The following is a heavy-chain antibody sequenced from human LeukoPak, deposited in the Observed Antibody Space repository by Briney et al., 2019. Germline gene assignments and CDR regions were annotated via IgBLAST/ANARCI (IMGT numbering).Heavy chain of an antibody. CDR1: GDSFSGNRAT. CDR2: IYYRSKWYA. V-gene: IGHV6-1*01. J-gene: IGHJ5*02. D-gene: IGHD2-2*01. Sequence: SQTLSLTCAISGDSFSGNRATWNWLRQSPSRGLEWLGRIYYRSKWYADYAVSVKGRITINPDTSKNRFSLHLNSVTPEDTAVYYCARRLTQYDCFDPWGQGILVTVSS. CDR3: ARRLTQYDCFDP.